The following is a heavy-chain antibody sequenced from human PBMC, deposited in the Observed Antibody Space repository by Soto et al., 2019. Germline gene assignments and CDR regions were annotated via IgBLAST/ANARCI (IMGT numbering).Heavy chain of an antibody. V-gene: IGHV1-46*03. CDR2: INPSGGST. CDR1: GYTFTSYY. Sequence: QVQLVQSGAEVQKPGASVKVSCKASGYTFTSYYMHWVRQAPGQGLEWMGIINPSGGSTSYAQKFQGRVTMTRDTSTSTVYRELSSLRSEDTAVYYCARADYGIGAFDIWGQGTMVTVSS. J-gene: IGHJ3*02. CDR3: ARADYGIGAFDI. D-gene: IGHD4-17*01.